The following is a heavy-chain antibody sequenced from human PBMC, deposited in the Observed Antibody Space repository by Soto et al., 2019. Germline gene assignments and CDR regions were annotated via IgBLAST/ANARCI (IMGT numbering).Heavy chain of an antibody. Sequence: PGGSLRLSCAASGFTFDDYAMHWVRQAPGKGLEWVSGISWNSGSIGYADSVKGRFTISRDNAKNSLYLQMNSLRAEDTALYYCAKAHRIQLWPDDTFDIWGQGTMVTVSS. J-gene: IGHJ3*02. D-gene: IGHD5-18*01. V-gene: IGHV3-9*01. CDR1: GFTFDDYA. CDR3: AKAHRIQLWPDDTFDI. CDR2: ISWNSGSI.